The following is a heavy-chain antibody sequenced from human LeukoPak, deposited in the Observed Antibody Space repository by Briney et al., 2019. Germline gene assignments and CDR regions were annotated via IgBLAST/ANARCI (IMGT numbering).Heavy chain of an antibody. J-gene: IGHJ6*03. CDR3: ARSPPNTYYYYMDV. CDR2: ISYDGSNK. Sequence: PGGSLRLSCAASGFTFSSYAIHWVRQAPGKGLEWVAVISYDGSNKNYADSVKGRFTISRDNSKNTLYLQMNSLRAEDTAVYYCARSPPNTYYYYMDVWGKGTTVTISS. V-gene: IGHV3-30*04. CDR1: GFTFSSYA.